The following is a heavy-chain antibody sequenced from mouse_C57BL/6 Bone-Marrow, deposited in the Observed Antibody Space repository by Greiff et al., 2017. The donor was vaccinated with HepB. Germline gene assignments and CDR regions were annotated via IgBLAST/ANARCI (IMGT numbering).Heavy chain of an antibody. J-gene: IGHJ1*03. D-gene: IGHD1-1*01. Sequence: QVQLQQSGAELAKPGASVKLSCKASGYTFTSYWMHWVKQRPGQGPEWIGYINPSSGYTKYNQKFKDKATLTADKSSSTAYMQLSSLTYEDSAVYYCARDYGSRDWYFDVWGTGTTVTVSS. V-gene: IGHV1-7*01. CDR3: ARDYGSRDWYFDV. CDR2: INPSSGYT. CDR1: GYTFTSYW.